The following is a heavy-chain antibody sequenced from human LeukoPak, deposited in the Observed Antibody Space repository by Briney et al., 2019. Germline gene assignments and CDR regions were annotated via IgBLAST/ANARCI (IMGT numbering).Heavy chain of an antibody. J-gene: IGHJ4*02. CDR3: AGAQNDFWSGYPTKY. Sequence: GGSLRLSCTASGFTFSSYSMNWVRQAPEKGLEWVSSISSSSSCIYYADSVKGRFTISRDNAKNSLYLQMNSLRAEDTAVYYCAGAQNDFWSGYPTKYWGQGTLVTVSS. CDR2: ISSSSSCI. D-gene: IGHD3-3*01. CDR1: GFTFSSYS. V-gene: IGHV3-21*01.